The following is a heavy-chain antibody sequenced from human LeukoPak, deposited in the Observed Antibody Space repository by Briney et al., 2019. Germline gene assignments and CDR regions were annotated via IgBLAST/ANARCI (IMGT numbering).Heavy chain of an antibody. J-gene: IGHJ4*02. D-gene: IGHD4-17*01. CDR3: TRDLLGFATTPLSD. CDR2: ISPNRGDT. V-gene: IGHV1-2*02. CDR1: GYTFTNYY. Sequence: ASVRVSCKASGYTFTNYYIHWARQAPGHGLEWMGWISPNRGDTNYAQKFQGRVTMTRDTSISTAFMELTRLTSDDTAVYYCTRDLLGFATTPLSDWGQGTLVTVSS.